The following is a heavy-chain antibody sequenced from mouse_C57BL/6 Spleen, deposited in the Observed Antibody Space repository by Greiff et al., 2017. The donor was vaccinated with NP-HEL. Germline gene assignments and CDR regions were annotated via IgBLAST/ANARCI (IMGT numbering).Heavy chain of an antibody. CDR1: GFTFSNYW. D-gene: IGHD2-4*01. J-gene: IGHJ2*01. Sequence: EVKVVESGGGLVQPGGSMKLSCVASGFTFSNYWMNWVRQSPEKGLEWVAQIRLKSDNYATHYAESVKGRFTISRDDSKSSVYLQMNNLRAEDTGIYYCTGGGGLRPFDYWGQGTTLTVSS. CDR2: IRLKSDNYAT. V-gene: IGHV6-3*01. CDR3: TGGGGLRPFDY.